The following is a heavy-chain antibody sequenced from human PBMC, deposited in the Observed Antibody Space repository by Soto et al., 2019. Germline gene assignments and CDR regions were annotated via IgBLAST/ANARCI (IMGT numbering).Heavy chain of an antibody. CDR3: GSIVLGATRQTGTDH. Sequence: SSETLSLTCTVSHGSITSGDYLWAWIRPPPGQGLVYNGSDNSSGGTYYSPSLKSRVSISIDKSKNLISLKVTSVNAEDWAVYCCGSIVLGATRQTGTDHWGQGTLVTVSS. CDR2: DNSSGGT. D-gene: IGHD1-26*01. CDR1: HGSITSGDYL. J-gene: IGHJ4*02. V-gene: IGHV4-39*01.